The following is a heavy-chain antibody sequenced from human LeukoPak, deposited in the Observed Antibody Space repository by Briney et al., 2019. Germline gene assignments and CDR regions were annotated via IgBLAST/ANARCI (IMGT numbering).Heavy chain of an antibody. D-gene: IGHD6-19*01. CDR2: IDPSGGST. CDR1: GYTFTSYY. J-gene: IGHJ4*02. CDR3: ARAYSSGWYADY. Sequence: GASVKVSCKASGYTFTSYYMHWVRQAPGQGLEWMGIIDPSGGSTRYPQKFQGRVTMTGDTSTSTVYMELRSLRSDDTAVYYCARAYSSGWYADYWGQGTLVTVSS. V-gene: IGHV1-46*01.